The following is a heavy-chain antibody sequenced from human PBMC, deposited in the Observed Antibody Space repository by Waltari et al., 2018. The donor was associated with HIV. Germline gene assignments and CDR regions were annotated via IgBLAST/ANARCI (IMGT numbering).Heavy chain of an antibody. CDR2: SNHSGNT. CDR1: GGSFSGYY. Sequence: QVQLQQWGAGLLKPSETLSLTCAVYGGSFSGYYWSWIRQPPGKGSEGIGESNHSGNTNYNPTLKSRVTISVDTSKNQFSLKLSSVTAADTAGYYCARVDVYYDFWSGYYPRSYYFDYWGQGTLVTVSS. J-gene: IGHJ4*02. D-gene: IGHD3-3*01. V-gene: IGHV4-34*01. CDR3: ARVDVYYDFWSGYYPRSYYFDY.